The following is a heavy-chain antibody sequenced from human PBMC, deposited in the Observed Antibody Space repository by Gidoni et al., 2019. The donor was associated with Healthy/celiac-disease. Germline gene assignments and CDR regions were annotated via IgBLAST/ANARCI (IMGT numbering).Heavy chain of an antibody. J-gene: IGHJ4*02. CDR3: AREYSSAGVDY. V-gene: IGHV1-2*04. Sequence: QVQLVQSGAEVKKPGPSVKVSCKASGYTFTGYYMHWVRQAPGQGLEWMGWINPKSGGTNYAQKLQGWVTMTRDTSISTAYMELSRLRSDDTAVYYCAREYSSAGVDYWGQGTLVTVSS. CDR1: GYTFTGYY. D-gene: IGHD6-25*01. CDR2: INPKSGGT.